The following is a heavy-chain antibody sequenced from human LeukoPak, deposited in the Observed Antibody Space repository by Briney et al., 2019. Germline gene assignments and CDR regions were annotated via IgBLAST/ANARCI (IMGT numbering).Heavy chain of an antibody. J-gene: IGHJ4*02. CDR2: ISNGGTTV. CDR3: ARDPGYCGGDCYRHFDY. Sequence: GGFLRLSCAASGFTFRDYYMTWLRQAPGKGLEWLSYISNGGTTVFYADSIKGRFTVSRDNAKRSLYLQMNSLRAEDTAVYYCARDPGYCGGDCYRHFDYWGQGTLVTVSS. D-gene: IGHD2-21*02. CDR1: GFTFRDYY. V-gene: IGHV3-11*04.